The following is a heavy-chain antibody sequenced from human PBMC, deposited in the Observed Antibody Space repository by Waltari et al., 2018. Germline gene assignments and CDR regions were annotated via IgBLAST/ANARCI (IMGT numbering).Heavy chain of an antibody. J-gene: IGHJ4*02. CDR1: GCSISSSSYY. CDR3: ARLSGRWELLDY. V-gene: IGHV4-39*07. Sequence: QLQLQESGPGLVKPSETLSLTCTVSGCSISSSSYYWGWIRQPPGKGLEWIGSIYYSGSTYYNPSLKSRVTISVDTSKNQFSLKLSSVTAADTAVYYCARLSGRWELLDYWGQGTLVTVSS. D-gene: IGHD1-26*01. CDR2: IYYSGST.